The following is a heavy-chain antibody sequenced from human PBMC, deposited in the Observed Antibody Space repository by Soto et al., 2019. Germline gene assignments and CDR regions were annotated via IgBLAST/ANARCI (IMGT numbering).Heavy chain of an antibody. CDR3: ARDHGSSISYFDY. V-gene: IGHV3-33*01. CDR2: IWYDGTNI. Sequence: PGGSLRLSCSASGFTFSSYGMHWVRQAPGKGLEWVAVIWYDGTNIYSADSVKGRFTISRDNTKNTLYLQVNSLRPEDTAVYYCARDHGSSISYFDYWGQGTLVTVSS. D-gene: IGHD6-13*01. CDR1: GFTFSSYG. J-gene: IGHJ4*02.